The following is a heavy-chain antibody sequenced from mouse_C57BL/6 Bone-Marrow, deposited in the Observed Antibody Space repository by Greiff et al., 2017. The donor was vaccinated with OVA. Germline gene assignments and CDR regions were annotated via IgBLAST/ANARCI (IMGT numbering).Heavy chain of an antibody. J-gene: IGHJ4*01. V-gene: IGHV1-26*01. CDR2: INPNNGGT. D-gene: IGHD2-5*01. Sequence: EVQLQQSGPELVKPGASVKISCKASGYTFTDYYMNWVKQSHGKSLEWIGDINPNNGGTSYNQKFKGKATLTVDKSSSTAYMELRSLTSEDSAVYYCARDYSNYRYAMDYWGQGTSVTVSS. CDR3: ARDYSNYRYAMDY. CDR1: GYTFTDYY.